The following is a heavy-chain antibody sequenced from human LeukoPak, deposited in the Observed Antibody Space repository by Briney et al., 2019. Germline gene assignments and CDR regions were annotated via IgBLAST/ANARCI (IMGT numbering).Heavy chain of an antibody. Sequence: SETLSLTCTVSGGSISGYYWTWIRQPPGKGLEWIGQIYYTGSTNYNPSLKSRLTMSVDTSKNQFSLKLRSVTAADTAVYYCARHEWGITNAFDIWGQGTMVTVSS. CDR1: GGSISGYY. CDR3: ARHEWGITNAFDI. J-gene: IGHJ3*02. D-gene: IGHD1-14*01. V-gene: IGHV4-59*08. CDR2: IYYTGST.